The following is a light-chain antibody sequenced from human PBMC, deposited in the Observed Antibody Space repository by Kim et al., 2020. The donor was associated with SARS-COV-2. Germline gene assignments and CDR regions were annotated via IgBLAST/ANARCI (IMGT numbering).Light chain of an antibody. J-gene: IGKJ4*01. CDR2: DVS. CDR3: QQYDSLPLT. CDR1: HAISTY. V-gene: IGKV1-33*01. Sequence: DIQMTQSPSSLSASVGDRVTFTCQASHAISTYLNWYQQKPGKAPQLLIYDVSKLETGVPSRFSGSGFGTSFRFTISSLQPEDIATYYCQQYDSLPLTFGGGTKVDIK.